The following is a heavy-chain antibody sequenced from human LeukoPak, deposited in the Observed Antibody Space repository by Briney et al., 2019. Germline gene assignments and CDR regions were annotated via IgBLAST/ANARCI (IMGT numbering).Heavy chain of an antibody. CDR2: ISGSGAST. J-gene: IGHJ6*03. CDR1: GFTFSSYG. CDR3: AKCSPPHGSSGYRERHYYMDV. D-gene: IGHD3-22*01. Sequence: GGTLRLSCAASGFTFSSYGMSWVRQAPGKGLEWVSAISGSGASTYYADSVKGRFTISRDNSKNTLYLQMNSLGAEDTAVYYCAKCSPPHGSSGYRERHYYMDVWGKGTTVTISS. V-gene: IGHV3-23*01.